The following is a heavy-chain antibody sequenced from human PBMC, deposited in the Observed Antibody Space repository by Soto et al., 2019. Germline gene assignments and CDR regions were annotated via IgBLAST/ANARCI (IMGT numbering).Heavy chain of an antibody. CDR1: GFTFSDHY. CDR3: VRLWDRWFDS. CDR2: IRHKADSYTT. J-gene: IGHJ5*01. D-gene: IGHD1-26*01. Sequence: EVQLVESGGGLVQPGGSLRLSCAASGFTFSDHYMEWVRQAPGKGLEWVGRIRHKADSYTTEYAASVKGRFTISRDDSKHSLYLQMTNLKTEDTAVYYCVRLWDRWFDSWGQGTLVTVAS. V-gene: IGHV3-72*01.